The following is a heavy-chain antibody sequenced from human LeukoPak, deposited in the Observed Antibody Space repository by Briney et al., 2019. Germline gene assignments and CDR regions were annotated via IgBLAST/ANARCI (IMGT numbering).Heavy chain of an antibody. CDR1: GFTFSDYY. CDR3: ARDNDEYSSSLADY. V-gene: IGHV3-11*04. Sequence: GGSLRLSCAASGFTFSDYYMSWIRQAPGKGLEWVSYISSSGSTIYYADSVKGRFTISRDNAKNSLYLQMNSLRAEDTAVYYCARDNDEYSSSLADYWGQGTLVTVSS. CDR2: ISSSGSTI. J-gene: IGHJ4*02. D-gene: IGHD6-6*01.